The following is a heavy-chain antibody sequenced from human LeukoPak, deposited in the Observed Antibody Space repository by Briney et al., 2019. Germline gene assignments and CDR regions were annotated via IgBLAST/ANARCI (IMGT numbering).Heavy chain of an antibody. CDR3: AKAKTNWEVDY. D-gene: IGHD7-27*01. J-gene: IGHJ4*02. Sequence: GRSLRLSCAASGFTFSSYGMHWVRQAPGKGMEGEAVISYDGSNKYYADSVKGRFTISRDNSKNTLYLQMNSLRAEDTAVYYCAKAKTNWEVDYWGQGPLVTVSS. CDR2: ISYDGSNK. V-gene: IGHV3-30*18. CDR1: GFTFSSYG.